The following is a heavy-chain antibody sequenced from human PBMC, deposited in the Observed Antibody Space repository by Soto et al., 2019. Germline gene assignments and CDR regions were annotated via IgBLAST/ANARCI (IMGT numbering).Heavy chain of an antibody. CDR3: AREKVTSGYPD. D-gene: IGHD3-22*01. CDR2: MNPNSGNT. CDR1: GYTFTSYD. V-gene: IGHV1-8*01. Sequence: QVQLVQSGAEVKKPGASVKVSCKASGYTFTSYDINWVRQATGQGLEWMGWMNPNSGNTAYAQKFQGRITMTRNTSISTAYMELSSLRAADPAVYYCAREKVTSGYPDWGQGNLVTVSS. J-gene: IGHJ4*02.